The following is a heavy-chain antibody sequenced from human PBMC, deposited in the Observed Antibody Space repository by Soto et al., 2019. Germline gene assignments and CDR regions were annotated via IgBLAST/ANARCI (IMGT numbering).Heavy chain of an antibody. CDR3: ARFSRPGYYYYGMDV. Sequence: ESLKISCKGSGYSFTSYWISWVRQMPGKGLEWMGRIDPSDSYTNYSPSFQGHVTISADKSISTAYLQWSSLKASDTAMYYCARFSRPGYYYYGMDVWGQGTTVTVSS. D-gene: IGHD6-13*01. CDR1: GYSFTSYW. V-gene: IGHV5-10-1*01. J-gene: IGHJ6*02. CDR2: IDPSDSYT.